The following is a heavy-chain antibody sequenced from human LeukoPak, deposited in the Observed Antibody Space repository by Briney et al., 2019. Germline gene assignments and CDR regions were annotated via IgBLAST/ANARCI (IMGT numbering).Heavy chain of an antibody. J-gene: IGHJ4*02. CDR2: ISSDAGGT. CDR1: GFTFSGYW. V-gene: IGHV3-74*01. Sequence: PGGSLRLSCAASGFTFSGYWMHWVRQAPGKGLVWVSGISSDAGGTTYADSVKGRFTIPRDNSKNTLYLQMNSLRAEDTAVYYCARDGPYGDYGSLDYWGQGTLVTVSS. D-gene: IGHD4-17*01. CDR3: ARDGPYGDYGSLDY.